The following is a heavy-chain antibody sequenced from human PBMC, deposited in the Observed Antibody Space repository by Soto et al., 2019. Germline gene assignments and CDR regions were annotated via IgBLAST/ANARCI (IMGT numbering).Heavy chain of an antibody. V-gene: IGHV1-8*01. CDR3: AREYYYGPGPWY. D-gene: IGHD3-10*01. CDR2: MNPNSGNT. CDR1: GYTFTSYD. J-gene: IGHJ4*02. Sequence: GASVKVSCKASGYTFTSYDINWVRQATGQGLEYLGWMNPNSGNTAYVQKFQGRVTMTTDTSTSTAYMELRSLRSDDTAVYYCAREYYYGPGPWYWSQGTLVTVSS.